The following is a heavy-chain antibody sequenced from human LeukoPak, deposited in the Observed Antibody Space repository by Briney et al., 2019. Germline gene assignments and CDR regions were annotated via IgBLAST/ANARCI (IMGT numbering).Heavy chain of an antibody. V-gene: IGHV4-38-2*01. CDR3: ARLQQDRGSTWYAEYYYYIDV. Sequence: SETLSLTCAVSGYSISSDYYWGWIRQPPGKGLEWIGSSHQSASTYYNPSLKSRVTISVDTSKNQFSLKVSSVTAADTAVYYCARLQQDRGSTWYAEYYYYIDVWGKGTTVTASS. CDR1: GYSISSDYY. D-gene: IGHD6-13*01. J-gene: IGHJ6*03. CDR2: SHQSAST.